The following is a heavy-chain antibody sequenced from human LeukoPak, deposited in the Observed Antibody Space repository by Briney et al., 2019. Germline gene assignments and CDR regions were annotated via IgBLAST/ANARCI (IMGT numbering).Heavy chain of an antibody. D-gene: IGHD3-22*01. J-gene: IGHJ4*02. CDR3: ATVAPSHYYDSSGYYQFDY. CDR2: FDPEDGET. V-gene: IGHV1-24*01. CDR1: GYTLTELS. Sequence: ASVKVSCKVSGYTLTELSMHWVRQAPGKGLEWMGGFDPEDGETIYAQKFQGRVTMTEDTTTDTAYMELNSLRSEDTAVYYCATVAPSHYYDSSGYYQFDYWGQGTVVTVSS.